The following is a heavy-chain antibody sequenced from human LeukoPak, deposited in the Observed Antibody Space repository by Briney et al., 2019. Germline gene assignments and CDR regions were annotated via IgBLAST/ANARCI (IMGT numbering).Heavy chain of an antibody. D-gene: IGHD4-17*01. CDR1: GVSISSSYYY. Sequence: SETLSLTCTVSGVSISSSYYYWGWIRHPPGKGLEWIVSIFYSGSTYYNPSLKSRVTISLDTSKNQFSLRLSSVTAADTAVYYCARHSAVTTFIFDCWGQGTLVTVSS. CDR3: ARHSAVTTFIFDC. V-gene: IGHV4-39*01. J-gene: IGHJ4*02. CDR2: IFYSGST.